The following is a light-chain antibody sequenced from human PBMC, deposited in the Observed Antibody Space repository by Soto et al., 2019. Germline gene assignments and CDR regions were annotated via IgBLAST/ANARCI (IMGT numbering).Light chain of an antibody. J-gene: IGKJ5*01. Sequence: EIVLTQSPATLSLSPGERATLSCRASQSVSIYLAWYQQKPSQAPRLLIYDASNRATGIPARFSGSGSGTDFTLTISSLEPEDFAVYYCQQRSSWPLTFGQGTRLEIK. CDR3: QQRSSWPLT. CDR1: QSVSIY. CDR2: DAS. V-gene: IGKV3-11*01.